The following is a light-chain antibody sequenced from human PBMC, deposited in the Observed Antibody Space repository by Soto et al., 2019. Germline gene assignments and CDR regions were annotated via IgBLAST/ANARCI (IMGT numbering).Light chain of an antibody. V-gene: IGLV2-11*01. CDR1: SSDLGGYNY. J-gene: IGLJ2*01. CDR3: CSYAGTYNLV. CDR2: DVT. Sequence: QSALTQPRSVSGSPGQSVTISCSGTSSDLGGYNYVSWYQHHPGKAPKLMIYDVTLRPSGVPDRFSGSKSGNTASLTISGLQAEDEADYYCCSYAGTYNLVFGGGTKLTVL.